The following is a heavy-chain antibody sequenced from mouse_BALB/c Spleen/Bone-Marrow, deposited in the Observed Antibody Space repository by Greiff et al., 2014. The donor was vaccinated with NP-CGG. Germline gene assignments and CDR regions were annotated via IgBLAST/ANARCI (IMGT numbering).Heavy chain of an antibody. CDR3: TRDLYDGYYYYAMDY. D-gene: IGHD2-3*01. V-gene: IGHV5-6-4*01. Sequence: EVNLVESGGGIVKPGGSLKLSCAASGFTFSSYTMSWVRQTPEKRLEWVATISSGGSYTYYPDSVKGRFTISRDNAKNTLYLQMSSLKSEDTAMYYCTRDLYDGYYYYAMDYWGQGTSVTVSS. CDR1: GFTFSSYT. J-gene: IGHJ4*01. CDR2: ISSGGSYT.